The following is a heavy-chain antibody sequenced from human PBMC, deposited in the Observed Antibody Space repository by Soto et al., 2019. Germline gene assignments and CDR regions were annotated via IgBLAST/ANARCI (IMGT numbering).Heavy chain of an antibody. V-gene: IGHV3-30*14. CDR1: GFTFTNYV. J-gene: IGHJ5*02. Sequence: PGGSLRLSCAASGFTFTNYVFHWARQAPGKGLEWVAVISYDGYNKYYTDSVKGRFTITKDTAKNQVVLIMTNMDPVDTATYYCARVLGYSDPGGDWFDPWGQGTLVTVSS. D-gene: IGHD3-16*01. CDR2: ISYDGYNK. CDR3: ARVLGYSDPGGDWFDP.